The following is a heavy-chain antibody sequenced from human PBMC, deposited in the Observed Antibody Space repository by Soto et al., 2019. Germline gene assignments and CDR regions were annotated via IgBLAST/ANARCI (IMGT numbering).Heavy chain of an antibody. V-gene: IGHV4-34*01. J-gene: IGHJ4*02. CDR1: GGSFSGYY. D-gene: IGHD4-17*01. CDR3: ARSGMLTVTIYFDC. Sequence: SETLSLTCAVYGGSFSGYYWSWIRQPPGKGLEWIGEINHSGSTNYNPSLKSRVTISVDTSKNQFSLKLSSVTAADTAVYYCARSGMLTVTIYFDCWGQGTLVTVSS. CDR2: INHSGST.